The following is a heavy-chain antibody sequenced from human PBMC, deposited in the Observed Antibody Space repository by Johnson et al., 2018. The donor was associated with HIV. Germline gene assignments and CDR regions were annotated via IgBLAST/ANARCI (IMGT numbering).Heavy chain of an antibody. J-gene: IGHJ3*02. CDR1: GFTVSTYH. D-gene: IGHD6-6*01. CDR3: ARDGYSSSSFGAFDI. Sequence: VQLVESGGGLIQPGESLRLSCAASGFTVSTYHMSWVRQAPGKGLEWVSVIYSGGSTYYADSVKGRFTISSDNSKNTLYLQMNSLRAEDTAVYYCARDGYSSSSFGAFDIWGQGTMVTVSS. V-gene: IGHV3-53*01. CDR2: IYSGGST.